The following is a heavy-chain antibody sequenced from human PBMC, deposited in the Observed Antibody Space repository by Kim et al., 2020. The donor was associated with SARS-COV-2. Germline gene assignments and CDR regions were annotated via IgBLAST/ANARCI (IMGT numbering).Heavy chain of an antibody. CDR1: GFTFSPFA. J-gene: IGHJ3*01. V-gene: IGHV3-33*01. CDR2: IRSDESKR. Sequence: GGSLRLSCTASGFTFSPFAMHWVRQAPGKGLEWVAVIRSDESKRYYAESVKDRFTISRDNSKNTLYLQMNSLRAEDTAIYYCARNLGSATMIGDVWGLG. D-gene: IGHD3-10*01. CDR3: ARNLGSATMIGDV.